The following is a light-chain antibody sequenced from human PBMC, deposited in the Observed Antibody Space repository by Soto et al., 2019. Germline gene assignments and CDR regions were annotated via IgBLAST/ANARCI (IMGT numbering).Light chain of an antibody. CDR2: AAT. J-gene: IGKJ2*01. CDR3: QQGYSTSDT. CDR1: QSSISY. V-gene: IGKV1-39*01. Sequence: QMIQSPSSLSASVGDRVTITCCPSQSSISYLYSYQQKPGKAPKLLIYAATSLESGVPTRFSGSGSGTDFTLTINSLPPEDFATYYCQQGYSTSDTFGQGTKVDIK.